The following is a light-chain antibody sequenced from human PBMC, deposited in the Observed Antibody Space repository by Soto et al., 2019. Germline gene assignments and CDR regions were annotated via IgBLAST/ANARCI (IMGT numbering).Light chain of an antibody. V-gene: IGLV2-14*03. CDR1: SSDVGGSNY. Sequence: QSALTQPASVSGSPGQSITISGTGTSSDVGGSNYVSWYQQHPGKAPKLIIYDVNNRPSGISNRFSGSKSGNTASLTISGLQAEDDADYYCSSYRSGSTLVFGGGTELTVL. J-gene: IGLJ2*01. CDR2: DVN. CDR3: SSYRSGSTLV.